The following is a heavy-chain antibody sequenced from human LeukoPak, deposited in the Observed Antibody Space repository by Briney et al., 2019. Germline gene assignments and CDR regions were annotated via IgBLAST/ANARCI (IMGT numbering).Heavy chain of an antibody. J-gene: IGHJ4*02. CDR1: GGSISSYY. CDR2: IYTSGST. V-gene: IGHV4-4*09. CDR3: ARHGSFRYYFDY. Sequence: SETLSLTCTVSGGSISSYYWSWIRQPPGKGLERIGYIYTSGSTNYNPSLKSRVTISVDTSKNQFSLKLSSVTAADTAVYYCARHGSFRYYFDYWGQGTLVTVSS.